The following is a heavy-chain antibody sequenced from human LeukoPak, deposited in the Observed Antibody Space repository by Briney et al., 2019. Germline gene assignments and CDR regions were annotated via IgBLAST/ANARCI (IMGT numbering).Heavy chain of an antibody. D-gene: IGHD2-2*01. J-gene: IGHJ5*02. V-gene: IGHV4-30-4*08. CDR1: GGSISSGDYY. CDR2: IYYSGST. Sequence: SETLSLTCTVSGGSISSGDYYWSWIRQPPGKGLEWIGYIYYSGSTYYNPSLKSRVTISVDTSKNQFSLKLSSVTAADTAVYYCARAAGYCSSTSCYHTQGGNWLDPWGQGTLVTVSS. CDR3: ARAAGYCSSTSCYHTQGGNWLDP.